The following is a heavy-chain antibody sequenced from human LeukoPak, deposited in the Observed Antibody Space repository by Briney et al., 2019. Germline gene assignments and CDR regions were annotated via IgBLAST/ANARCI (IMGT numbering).Heavy chain of an antibody. CDR3: ARWSFGSGSYAFDI. J-gene: IGHJ3*02. D-gene: IGHD3-10*01. V-gene: IGHV4-59*08. CDR2: IYYSGST. CDR1: SGSISSYY. Sequence: SETLSLTCTFSSGSISSYYWNWIRQPPGKGLEWIGYIYYSGSTNYNPSLKSRVTISVDTPKNQFSLKLNSVTAADTAVYYCARWSFGSGSYAFDIWGQGTMVTVSS.